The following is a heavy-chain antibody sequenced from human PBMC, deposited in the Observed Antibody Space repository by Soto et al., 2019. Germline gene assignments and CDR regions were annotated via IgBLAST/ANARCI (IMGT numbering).Heavy chain of an antibody. CDR2: ISGSGGSS. V-gene: IGHV3-23*01. D-gene: IGHD3-9*01. J-gene: IGHJ5*02. Sequence: GGSLRLSCAASGFNSGATFGGFSMNLVRQAPGKGLERVSVISGSGGSSFYADFVKGRFTISRDNSRNMVYLQMNSLGVDDTAEYYCVKGARRYGASGLESWGQGVQVSVSS. CDR1: GFNSGATFGGFS. CDR3: VKGARRYGASGLES.